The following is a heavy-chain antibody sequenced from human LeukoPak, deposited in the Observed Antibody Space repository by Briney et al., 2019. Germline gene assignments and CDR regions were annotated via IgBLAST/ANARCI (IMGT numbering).Heavy chain of an antibody. D-gene: IGHD3-16*02. CDR3: ARGVVVTATSGNDY. Sequence: GGSLRLSCAASGFTFSNYWMHWVHQAPGKGLVWVSGITPDGSSTRYVDSVKGRFTISRDNAKNTLYLQMNSLRTEDTAVYYCARGVVVTATSGNDYWGQGTLVTVSS. CDR1: GFTFSNYW. CDR2: ITPDGSST. J-gene: IGHJ4*02. V-gene: IGHV3-74*01.